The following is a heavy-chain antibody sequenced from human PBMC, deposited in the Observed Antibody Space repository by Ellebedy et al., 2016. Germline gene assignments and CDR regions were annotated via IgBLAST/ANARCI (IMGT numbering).Heavy chain of an antibody. CDR1: GGTFSNYA. J-gene: IGHJ4*02. Sequence: SVKVSXKTSGGTFSNYAISWVRQAPGQGLEWMGGIIPVFGTTNYAQKFQGRLTITADESTRTAYMELNSLRSEDTAVYYCARVGCSSPSCPDFDFWGQGTRVTVSS. CDR3: ARVGCSSPSCPDFDF. V-gene: IGHV1-69*13. CDR2: IIPVFGTT. D-gene: IGHD2-2*01.